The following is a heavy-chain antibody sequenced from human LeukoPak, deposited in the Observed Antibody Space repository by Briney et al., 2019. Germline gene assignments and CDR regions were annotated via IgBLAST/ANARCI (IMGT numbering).Heavy chain of an antibody. CDR1: GFTFSSYA. CDR2: ISDNGDRT. CDR3: ARSIFGVTHGFDI. D-gene: IGHD3-3*01. Sequence: GGSLRLSCAASGFTFSSYAMYWVRQAPGKGLEWVSVISDNGDRTYNADSVKGRFTITRDNSKNTLYLQMNSLTAEDTAVYYCARSIFGVTHGFDIWGQGTMVTVSS. J-gene: IGHJ3*02. V-gene: IGHV3-23*01.